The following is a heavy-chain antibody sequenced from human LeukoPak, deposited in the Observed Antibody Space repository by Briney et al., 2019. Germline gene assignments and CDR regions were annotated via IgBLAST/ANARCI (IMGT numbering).Heavy chain of an antibody. D-gene: IGHD3-10*01. CDR1: GGSISSHY. V-gene: IGHV4-59*11. CDR3: ARITMVRGVIKDPYYFDY. Sequence: SETLSLACTVSGGSISSHYWSWIRQPPGKGLEWIGYIYYSGSTNYNPSLKSRVTISVDTSKNQFSLKLSSVTAADTAVYYCARITMVRGVIKDPYYFDYWGQGTLVTVSS. J-gene: IGHJ4*02. CDR2: IYYSGST.